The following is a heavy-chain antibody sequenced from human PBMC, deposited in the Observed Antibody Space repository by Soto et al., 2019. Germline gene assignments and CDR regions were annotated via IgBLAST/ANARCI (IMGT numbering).Heavy chain of an antibody. CDR2: ISYDGSNK. Sequence: GGPLRLSCAASGFTFSSYAMHWVRQAPGKGLEWVAVISYDGSNKYYADSVKGRFTISRDNSKNTLYLQMNSLRAEDTAVYYCARDSRGWNYDRSGYSDYWGQGTLVTVSS. V-gene: IGHV3-30-3*01. D-gene: IGHD1-7*01. CDR1: GFTFSSYA. J-gene: IGHJ4*02. CDR3: ARDSRGWNYDRSGYSDY.